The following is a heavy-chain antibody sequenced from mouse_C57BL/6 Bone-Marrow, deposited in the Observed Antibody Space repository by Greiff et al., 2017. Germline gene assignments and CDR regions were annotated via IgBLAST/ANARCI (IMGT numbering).Heavy chain of an antibody. CDR2: FYPGSGSI. V-gene: IGHV1-62-2*01. D-gene: IGHD2-10*02. Sequence: VMLVESGAELVKPGASVKLSCKASGYTFTEYTIHWVKQRSGQGLEWIGWFYPGSGSIKYNEKFKDKATLTADKSSSTVYMELSRLTSEDSAVYFCARHEEGYGNYWVYAMDYWSQGTSVTVSS. CDR3: ARHEEGYGNYWVYAMDY. CDR1: GYTFTEYT. J-gene: IGHJ4*01.